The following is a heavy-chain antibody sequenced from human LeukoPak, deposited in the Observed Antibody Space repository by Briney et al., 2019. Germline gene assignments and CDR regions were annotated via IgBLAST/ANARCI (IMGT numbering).Heavy chain of an antibody. D-gene: IGHD2-15*01. CDR3: ARGDCSGGSCYFTYWFDP. CDR1: GGSIGSGSYY. CDR2: IYTSGST. Sequence: SQTLSLTCTVSGGSIGSGSYYWSWIRQPAGKGLEWIGRIYTSGSTNYNPSLKSRVTISVDTSKNQFSLSLRSVTAADTAVYYCARGDCSGGSCYFTYWFDPWGQGTLVTVSS. J-gene: IGHJ5*02. V-gene: IGHV4-61*02.